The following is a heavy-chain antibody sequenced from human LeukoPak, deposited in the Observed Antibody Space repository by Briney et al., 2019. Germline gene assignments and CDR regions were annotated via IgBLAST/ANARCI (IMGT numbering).Heavy chain of an antibody. V-gene: IGHV3-23*01. CDR3: ARLTGPQWLLLPFWFDS. D-gene: IGHD3-22*01. CDR1: GFTFSTFA. CDR2: IFPSGDEI. Sequence: GGSLRLSCAASGFTFSTFAMIWVRQPPGKGLEWVSSIFPSGDEIHYADSVRGRFTISRDNSKSTLSLQMNSLRAEDTAVYYCARLTGPQWLLLPFWFDSWGQGTLVTVSS. J-gene: IGHJ5*01.